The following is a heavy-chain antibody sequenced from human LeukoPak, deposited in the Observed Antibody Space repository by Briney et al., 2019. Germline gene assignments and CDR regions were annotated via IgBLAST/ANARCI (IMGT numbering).Heavy chain of an antibody. Sequence: PGGSLRLSCAASGLTFSSYWMHWVRQAPGKGLVWVSRIKTDGSSTSYADSAKGRFTISRDNAKNTLYLQMNSLRTEDTAVYYCASSRDGYFDYWGQGTLVTVSS. J-gene: IGHJ4*02. CDR3: ASSRDGYFDY. D-gene: IGHD5-24*01. V-gene: IGHV3-74*01. CDR2: IKTDGSST. CDR1: GLTFSSYW.